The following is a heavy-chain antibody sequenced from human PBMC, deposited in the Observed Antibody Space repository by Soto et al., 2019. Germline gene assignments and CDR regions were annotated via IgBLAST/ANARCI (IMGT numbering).Heavy chain of an antibody. Sequence: GGSLRLSCAASGFTFSNAWMSWVRQAPGKGLEWVGRIKSKTDGGTTDYAAPVKGRFTISRDDSKNTLYLQMNSLKTEDTAVYYCTTDGIWQQLYYGMDVWGQGTTVTVS. CDR2: IKSKTDGGTT. CDR3: TTDGIWQQLYYGMDV. V-gene: IGHV3-15*01. J-gene: IGHJ6*02. D-gene: IGHD6-13*01. CDR1: GFTFSNAW.